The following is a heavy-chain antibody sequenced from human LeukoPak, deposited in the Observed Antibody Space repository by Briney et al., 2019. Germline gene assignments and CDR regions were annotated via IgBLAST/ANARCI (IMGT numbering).Heavy chain of an antibody. V-gene: IGHV3-23*01. Sequence: GGSLSLSCAASGFTLSNYAMNWVRQAPGKGLEWVSCINGSGGTKYYADSVKGRFSSSRDNPKNTLYLQMNRLRADDTAVCDCAKPAKTDSADYWGQGTLVTVSS. D-gene: IGHD1-14*01. CDR2: INGSGGTK. J-gene: IGHJ4*02. CDR3: AKPAKTDSADY. CDR1: GFTLSNYA.